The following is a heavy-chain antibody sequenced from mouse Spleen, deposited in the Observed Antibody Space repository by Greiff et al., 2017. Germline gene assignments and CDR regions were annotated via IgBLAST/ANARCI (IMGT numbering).Heavy chain of an antibody. CDR1: GYSFTGYY. V-gene: IGHV1-42*01. Sequence: EVQLQQSGPELVKPGASVKISCKASGYSFTGYYMNWVKQSPEKSLEWIGEINPSTGGTTYNQKFKAKATLTVDKSSSTAYMQLKSLTSEDSAVYYCARSLLGYAWGQGTLVTVSA. J-gene: IGHJ3*01. D-gene: IGHD2-2*01. CDR3: ARSLLGYA. CDR2: INPSTGGT.